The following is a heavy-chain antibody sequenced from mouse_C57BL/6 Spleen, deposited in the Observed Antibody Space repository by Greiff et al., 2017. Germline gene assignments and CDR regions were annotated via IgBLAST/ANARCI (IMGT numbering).Heavy chain of an antibody. CDR2: INPNYGTT. D-gene: IGHD1-1*01. CDR1: GYSFTDYN. Sequence: VQLQQSGPELVKPGASVKISCKASGYSFTDYNMNWVKQSNGKSLEWIGVINPNYGTTSYNQKFKGKATLTVDQSSSTAYMQLNSLTSEDSAVYYCAKGDYYGSSYGAMDYWGQGTSVTVSS. CDR3: AKGDYYGSSYGAMDY. J-gene: IGHJ4*01. V-gene: IGHV1-39*01.